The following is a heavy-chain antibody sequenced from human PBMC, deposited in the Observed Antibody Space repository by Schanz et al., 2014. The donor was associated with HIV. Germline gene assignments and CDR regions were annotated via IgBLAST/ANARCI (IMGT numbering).Heavy chain of an antibody. CDR2: ISGGGGRT. CDR1: GFLFSSYG. D-gene: IGHD5-18*01. CDR3: ARETIQLCPDY. V-gene: IGHV3-23*01. J-gene: IGHJ4*02. Sequence: EVQLLESGGGLVQPGGSLRLSCAASGFLFSSYGMSWVRQAPGKGLEWVSIISGGGGRTYYADSVKGRFTISRDNAKNSLYLQINSLRAEDTAVYYCARETIQLCPDYWGQGTLVTVSS.